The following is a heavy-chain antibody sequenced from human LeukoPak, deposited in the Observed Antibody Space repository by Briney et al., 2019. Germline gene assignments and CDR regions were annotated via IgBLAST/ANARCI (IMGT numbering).Heavy chain of an antibody. D-gene: IGHD3-22*01. J-gene: IGHJ4*02. Sequence: HWVRQXXXXGXEWVAVIWYDGTNKYYADSVKGRFTISRDSPKNTLYLQMNSLRAEDTAVYYCARAAYDNSGYLTLWGQGTLVTVSS. V-gene: IGHV3-33*01. CDR2: IWYDGTNK. CDR3: ARAAYDNSGYLTL.